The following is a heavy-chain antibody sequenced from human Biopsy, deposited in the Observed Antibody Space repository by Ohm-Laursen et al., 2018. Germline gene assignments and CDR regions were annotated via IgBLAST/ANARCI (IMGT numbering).Heavy chain of an antibody. CDR2: IYNSETT. J-gene: IGHJ5*02. CDR1: GDSISTSTTYY. CDR3: ARHPTGFWFDP. V-gene: IGHV4-39*01. Sequence: SDTLSLTCTVSGDSISTSTTYYWAWLRQPPGKGLEWIGSIYNSETTFYNPSLKSRVAISVDTSTNQFSLKVSSVTAADTALYYCARHPTGFWFDPWGHGTLVIVSS.